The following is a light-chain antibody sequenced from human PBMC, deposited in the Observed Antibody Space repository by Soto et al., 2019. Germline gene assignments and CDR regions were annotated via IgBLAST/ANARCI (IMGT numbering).Light chain of an antibody. CDR3: QQYSNSPFT. J-gene: IGKJ3*01. CDR2: DAS. CDR1: QSISSW. Sequence: DIQMTQSPSTLSASVGDRVTITCRASQSISSWLAWYQQKPGKAPKLLIYDASSLESGVPSRFSGSGSGTEFTLTISSLQPDDFAVYYCQQYSNSPFTFGPGTKVDIK. V-gene: IGKV1-5*01.